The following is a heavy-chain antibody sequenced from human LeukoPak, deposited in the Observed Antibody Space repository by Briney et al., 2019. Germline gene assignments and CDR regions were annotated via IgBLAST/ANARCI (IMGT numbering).Heavy chain of an antibody. CDR3: AKDRGSTWYEAVDY. CDR1: RFSFSTYA. V-gene: IGHV3-23*01. J-gene: IGHJ4*02. D-gene: IGHD6-13*01. Sequence: TGGSLRLSCAASRFSFSTYAMNWVSQAPGKGLEWVSAISGSGGITYYADSVKGRFTISRDNSKNTLYLQMNGLRAEDTAMYYCAKDRGSTWYEAVDYWGQGTLVTVSS. CDR2: ISGSGGIT.